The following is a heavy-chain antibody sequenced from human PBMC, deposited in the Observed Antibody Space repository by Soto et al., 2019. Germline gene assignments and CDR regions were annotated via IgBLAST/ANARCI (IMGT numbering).Heavy chain of an antibody. J-gene: IGHJ6*02. CDR3: AKDSVVYYYYGMDV. V-gene: IGHV3-23*01. CDR2: ISGSGGST. D-gene: IGHD2-15*01. CDR1: GFTFSSYA. Sequence: VPLLESGGGLVQPGGSLRLSCAAYGFTFSSYAMSWVRQAPGKGLEWVSAISGSGGSTYYADSVKGRFTISRDNSKTTLYLQMNSLRAEDTAVYYCAKDSVVYYYYGMDVWGQGTTVTVSS.